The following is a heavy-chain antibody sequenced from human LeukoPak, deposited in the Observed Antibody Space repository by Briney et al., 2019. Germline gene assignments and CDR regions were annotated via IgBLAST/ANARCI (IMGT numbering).Heavy chain of an antibody. V-gene: IGHV3-33*01. J-gene: IGHJ4*02. CDR1: GFTFSSFG. Sequence: GRSLRLSCAASGFTFSSFGMHWVRQAPGKGLEWVAVIWNDGSNNYYADSVKGRFTISRDNAKNTLYLQMNSLRPEDTAVYYCASSMAYNCLDYWGQGTLVTVSS. D-gene: IGHD5-24*01. CDR2: IWNDGSNN. CDR3: ASSMAYNCLDY.